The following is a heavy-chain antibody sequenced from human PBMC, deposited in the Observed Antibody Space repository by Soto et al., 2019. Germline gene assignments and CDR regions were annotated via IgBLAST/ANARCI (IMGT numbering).Heavy chain of an antibody. V-gene: IGHV3-30*03. CDR3: SRGALLWVNCNYVEY. CDR2: ISYDGSNK. J-gene: IGHJ4*02. D-gene: IGHD3-10*01. CDR1: GFTFSSYC. Sequence: GGSLRLSCAASGFTFSSYCMHWVRQAPGKGLEWVAVISYDGSNKYYADSVKGRFTISRDNSKNTLYLQMNSLRAEDTAVYYCSRGALLWVNCNYVEYWGQGTLVTVSS.